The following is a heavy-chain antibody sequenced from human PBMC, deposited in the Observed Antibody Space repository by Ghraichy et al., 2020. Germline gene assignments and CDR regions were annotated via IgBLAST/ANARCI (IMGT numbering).Heavy chain of an antibody. Sequence: GGSLRLSCAASGLTFSNYAMSWVRQAPGKGLEWVSGISGSGGATYYADSVKGRLTISRDNSKNTLYLQTNSLRAEDTAVYYCARDWFYMDVWGKGTTVTVSS. CDR1: GLTFSNYA. D-gene: IGHD3-10*01. CDR3: ARDWFYMDV. CDR2: ISGSGGAT. V-gene: IGHV3-23*01. J-gene: IGHJ6*03.